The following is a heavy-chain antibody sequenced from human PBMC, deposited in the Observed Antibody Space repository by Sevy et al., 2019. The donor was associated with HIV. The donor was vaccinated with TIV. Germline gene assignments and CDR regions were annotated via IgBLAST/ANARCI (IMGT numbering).Heavy chain of an antibody. Sequence: SETLSLTCTVSGGSISSSSYYWGWIRQPPGKGLEWIGSIYYSGSTYYNPSLKSRVTISVDTSKNQFSLKLSSVTAADTAGYYCARGGYYDVWSGYPTHYYYYGMDVWGQGTTVTVSS. J-gene: IGHJ6*02. D-gene: IGHD3-3*01. CDR1: GGSISSSSYY. CDR3: ARGGYYDVWSGYPTHYYYYGMDV. CDR2: IYYSGST. V-gene: IGHV4-39*01.